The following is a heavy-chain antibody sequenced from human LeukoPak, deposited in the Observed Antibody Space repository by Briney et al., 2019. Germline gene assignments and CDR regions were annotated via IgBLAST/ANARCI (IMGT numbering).Heavy chain of an antibody. CDR2: IHYTGST. Sequence: PSETLPLTCTVSGGSINNFYWSWIRQSPGKGLEWIGYIHYTGSTNYNPSLKSRLTISVDSSKNQFSLKLNSVTAADTAVYYCARGGWSLDYWGQGTLVTVSS. V-gene: IGHV4-59*01. J-gene: IGHJ4*02. CDR3: ARGGWSLDY. D-gene: IGHD2-15*01. CDR1: GGSINNFY.